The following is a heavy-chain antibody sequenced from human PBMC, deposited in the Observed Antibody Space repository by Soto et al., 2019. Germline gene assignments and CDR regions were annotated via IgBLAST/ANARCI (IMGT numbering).Heavy chain of an antibody. V-gene: IGHV3-30-3*01. D-gene: IGHD2-15*01. CDR1: GFTFSSFA. CDR2: ISSDVVNY. CDR3: ARGGAWTPEGLGY. J-gene: IGHJ4*02. Sequence: QVQLVESGGGVVQPGRSLRLSCAASGFTFSSFAMHWVRQAPGKGLEWLAVISSDVVNYYYAESVKGRFTISRDNSKNALCLKRNSLKNADRVVYYWARGGAWTPEGLGYWGQGTLVTVSS.